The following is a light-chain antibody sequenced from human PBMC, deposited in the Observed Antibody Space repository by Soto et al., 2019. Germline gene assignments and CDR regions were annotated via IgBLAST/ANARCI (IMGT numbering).Light chain of an antibody. Sequence: EIVMTQSPDTLSVSPGERATLSCRASQSISNKLAWYQQKPGQAPRFLIYDASTRATGVPARFSGSGSGTEFTLTISSLKSEDFAVYYCQQYNNWPRTFGQGTKVEVK. CDR2: DAS. CDR3: QQYNNWPRT. CDR1: QSISNK. V-gene: IGKV3-15*01. J-gene: IGKJ1*01.